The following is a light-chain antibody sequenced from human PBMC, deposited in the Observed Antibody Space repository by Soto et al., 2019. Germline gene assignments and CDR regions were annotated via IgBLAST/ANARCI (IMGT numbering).Light chain of an antibody. CDR3: QQSYSTPHT. J-gene: IGKJ1*01. CDR2: AAT. Sequence: DIQMTQSPSSLFASLGDRVPIPSRASQSISIYLNWYQQKQGKAPRIRIYAATNLQSGVPSRFSGGRSGADCTLPVSSLQPEDFETYYCQQSYSTPHTFGQGTKVDIK. V-gene: IGKV1-39*01. CDR1: QSISIY.